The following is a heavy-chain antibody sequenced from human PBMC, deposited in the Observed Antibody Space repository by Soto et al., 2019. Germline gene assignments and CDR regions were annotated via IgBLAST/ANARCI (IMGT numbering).Heavy chain of an antibody. Sequence: SQTLSLTCAISGDSVSVNNAAWNWITQSPSRGLEWLGRTYYRSKWNYDYAESVKSRLTITPDTSNNQFSLQLNSVTPEDAAVYYCVRQPLANLALYGMDVWGQGTTVTVS. J-gene: IGHJ6*02. V-gene: IGHV6-1*01. CDR3: VRQPLANLALYGMDV. D-gene: IGHD6-6*01. CDR2: TYYRSKWNY. CDR1: GDSVSVNNAA.